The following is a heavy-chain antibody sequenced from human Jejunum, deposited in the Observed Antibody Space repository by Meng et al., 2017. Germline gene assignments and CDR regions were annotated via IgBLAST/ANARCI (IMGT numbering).Heavy chain of an antibody. V-gene: IGHV2-5*02. J-gene: IGHJ4*02. CDR1: GFSSDTPSVV. CDR2: IYWDDDK. CDR3: GQRHWGYRYGNDY. D-gene: IGHD5-18*01. Sequence: QITLQVPRPTLGKPPHTLTLVFTFPGFSSDTPSVVVGWIRQPPSKSLGWLARIYWDDDKRYSPSLKSLLTITKDTSKNQVVLTITNMDPVDTATYYCGQRHWGYRYGNDYWGQGTLVTVSS.